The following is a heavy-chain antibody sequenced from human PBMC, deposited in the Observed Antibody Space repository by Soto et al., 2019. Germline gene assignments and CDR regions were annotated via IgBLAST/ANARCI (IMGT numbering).Heavy chain of an antibody. V-gene: IGHV4-59*08. Sequence: QVQLQESGPGLVKPSETLSLTCTVSGGSISSYYWSWIRQPPGKGLEWIGYIYYSGSTNYNPSLESRVTRSVDTSKNHFSLQLSSVTAADTAVYYFARRYGGSSDSRGQGTPVTVSS. J-gene: IGHJ4*02. CDR1: GGSISSYY. CDR3: ARRYGGSSDS. CDR2: IYYSGST. D-gene: IGHD2-15*01.